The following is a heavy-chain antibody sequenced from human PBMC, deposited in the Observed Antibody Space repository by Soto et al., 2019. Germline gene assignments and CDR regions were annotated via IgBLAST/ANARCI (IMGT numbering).Heavy chain of an antibody. CDR3: AKPPTNVRAYYYYMDV. J-gene: IGHJ6*03. CDR2: ISGSGGST. CDR1: GFTFSSYA. D-gene: IGHD6-6*01. V-gene: IGHV3-23*01. Sequence: GGSLRLSCAASGFTFSSYAMSWVRQAPGKGLEWVSAISGSGGSTYYADSVKGRFTISRDNSKNTLYLQMNSLRAEDTAVYYCAKPPTNVRAYYYYMDVWGKGTTVTVSS.